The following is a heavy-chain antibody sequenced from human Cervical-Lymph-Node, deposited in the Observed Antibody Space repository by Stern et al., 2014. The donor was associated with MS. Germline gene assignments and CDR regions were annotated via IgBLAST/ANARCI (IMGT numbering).Heavy chain of an antibody. CDR3: ARGPLGGAYWFDP. Sequence: QVQLQQWGAGLLKPSETLSLTCAVSGGSFSGYYWSWIRQPPGKGLEWIGEINRSGSTNYNPSLKSRVTMSVDTSMNQFSLYLSSVNAADTAIYYCARGPLGGAYWFDPWGQGTLVTVSS. CDR1: GGSFSGYY. J-gene: IGHJ5*02. V-gene: IGHV4-34*01. CDR2: INRSGST. D-gene: IGHD3-16*01.